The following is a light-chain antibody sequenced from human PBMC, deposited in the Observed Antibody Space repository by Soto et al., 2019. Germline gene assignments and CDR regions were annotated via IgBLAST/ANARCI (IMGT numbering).Light chain of an antibody. CDR2: EVS. V-gene: IGLV2-8*01. CDR1: SNDVGGYDY. Sequence: QSALTQPPSASGSPGQSVTISCTGTSNDVGGYDYVSWYQQRPGKAPKLMIYEVSKRPSGVPDRFSASKSGNTASLTVSGLQAEDESYYYCSSYAGSNNLVFGGGTKLTVL. CDR3: SSYAGSNNLV. J-gene: IGLJ3*02.